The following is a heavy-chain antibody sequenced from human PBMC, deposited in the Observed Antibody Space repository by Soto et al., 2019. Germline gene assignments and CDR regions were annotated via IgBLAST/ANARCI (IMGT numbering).Heavy chain of an antibody. CDR2: ISVYNGNT. V-gene: IGHV1-18*01. CDR3: AREVGDDSSGLGF. D-gene: IGHD3-22*01. CDR1: GYTFTDANYG. Sequence: QVQLVQSGAEVKKPGASVKVSCKTSGYTFTDANYGITWVRQAPGQGLEWLGWISVYNGNTIHAQKIQGRLTLTTDTSTSTAYLELRSLRSDDTAVYYCAREVGDDSSGLGFWGQGTQVTVSS. J-gene: IGHJ4*02.